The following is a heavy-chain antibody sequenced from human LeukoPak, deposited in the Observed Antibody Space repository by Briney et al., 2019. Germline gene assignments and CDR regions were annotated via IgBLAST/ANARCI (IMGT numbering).Heavy chain of an antibody. D-gene: IGHD3-9*01. CDR1: GFTFTSSA. Sequence: SVKASCKASGFTFTSSAMQWVRQARGQRLEWIGWIVVGSGNTNYAQKFQERVTITRDMSTSTAYMELSSLRSEDTAVYYCAVLDYDILTGHYNFDYWGQGTLVTVSS. CDR2: IVVGSGNT. V-gene: IGHV1-58*02. CDR3: AVLDYDILTGHYNFDY. J-gene: IGHJ4*02.